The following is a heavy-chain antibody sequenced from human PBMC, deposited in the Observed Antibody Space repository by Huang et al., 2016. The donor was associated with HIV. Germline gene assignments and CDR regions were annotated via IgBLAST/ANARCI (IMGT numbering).Heavy chain of an antibody. D-gene: IGHD6-19*01. Sequence: EVQLVESGGGLVQPGGSLRLSSAASGFTFSDHYMDWVRQAPGKGLEWDGRSRNKVRSYTTAYAASVKGRLTISRDDSETSLYLQMNSLRTEDSAVYYCTGALASDTGMDVWGQGTTVTVSS. J-gene: IGHJ6*02. V-gene: IGHV3-72*01. CDR3: TGALASDTGMDV. CDR2: SRNKVRSYTT. CDR1: GFTFSDHY.